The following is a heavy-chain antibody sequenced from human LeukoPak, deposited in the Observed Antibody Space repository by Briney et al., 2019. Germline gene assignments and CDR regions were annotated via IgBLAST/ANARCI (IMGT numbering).Heavy chain of an antibody. CDR1: GYTFTGYY. CDR2: IDPNSGGT. D-gene: IGHD6-13*01. J-gene: IGHJ4*02. Sequence: ASVKVSCKASGYTFTGYYMHWVRQAPGQGLEWMGWIDPNSGGTNYAQKFQGRVTMTRDTSISTAYMELSRLRSDDTAVYHCARDPRYSSRGDYWGQGTLVTVSS. V-gene: IGHV1-2*02. CDR3: ARDPRYSSRGDY.